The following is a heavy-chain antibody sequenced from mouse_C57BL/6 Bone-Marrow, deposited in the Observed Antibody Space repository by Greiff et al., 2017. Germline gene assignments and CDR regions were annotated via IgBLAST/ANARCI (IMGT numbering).Heavy chain of an antibody. CDR3: AKGGGFRDDYRLDY. V-gene: IGHV2-5*01. J-gene: IGHJ2*01. D-gene: IGHD2-4*01. CDR2: IWRGGST. Sequence: QVQLQQSGPGLVQPSQSLSITCTVSGFSLTSYGVHWVRQSPGKGLEWLGVIWRGGSTDYNAAFMSSLGITKNNSKNQVLFIMTSLQADDTAIFYCAKGGGFRDDYRLDYWGQGTTLTVSS. CDR1: GFSLTSYG.